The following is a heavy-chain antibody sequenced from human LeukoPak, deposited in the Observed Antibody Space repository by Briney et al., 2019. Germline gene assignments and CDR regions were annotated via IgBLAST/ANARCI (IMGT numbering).Heavy chain of an antibody. D-gene: IGHD2/OR15-2a*01. CDR3: ARDWFHAIDY. CDR2: IRFDGSYN. J-gene: IGHJ4*02. Sequence: GGSLRLSCAASRFTFSSYGMHWVRQAPGKGLEWVAFIRFDGSYNYYADSVKGRFTISRDNSKNTLYLQMNSLRAEDTAVYYCARDWFHAIDYWGQGTLVTVSS. V-gene: IGHV3-30*02. CDR1: RFTFSSYG.